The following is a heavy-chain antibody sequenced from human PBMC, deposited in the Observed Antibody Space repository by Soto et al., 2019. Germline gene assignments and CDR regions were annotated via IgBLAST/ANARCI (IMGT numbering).Heavy chain of an antibody. Sequence: SETLSLTCTVTGGSMTSGDQYWTWIRHRPGEGLEWFGYIYYSGSTNYNPSLKSRVTISVDTSKNQFSLKLSSVTAADTAVYYCAREYNWNWFDPWGQGTLVTVSS. CDR2: IYYSGST. CDR1: GGSMTSGDQY. V-gene: IGHV4-61*08. J-gene: IGHJ5*02. CDR3: AREYNWNWFDP. D-gene: IGHD1-20*01.